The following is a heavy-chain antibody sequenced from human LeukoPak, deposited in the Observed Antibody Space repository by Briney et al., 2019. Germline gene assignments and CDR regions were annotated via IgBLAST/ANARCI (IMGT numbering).Heavy chain of an antibody. CDR3: ARGPSWSGYYTSYYGMDV. J-gene: IGHJ6*02. D-gene: IGHD3-3*01. CDR2: INHSGST. V-gene: IGHV4-34*01. Sequence: SETLSLTCAVYGGSLSGYYWSWLRQPPGKGLEWIGEINHSGSTNYNPSLKSRVTISVDTSKNQFSLKLSSVTAADTAVYYCARGPSWSGYYTSYYGMDVWGQGTTVTVSS. CDR1: GGSLSGYY.